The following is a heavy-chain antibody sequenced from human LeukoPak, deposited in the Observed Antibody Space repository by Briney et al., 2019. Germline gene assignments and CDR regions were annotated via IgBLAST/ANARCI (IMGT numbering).Heavy chain of an antibody. J-gene: IGHJ4*02. CDR3: AKLVRAARSRSTFDY. V-gene: IGHV3-30*02. CDR2: IRYDGSNK. CDR1: GFTFSSYS. Sequence: PGGSLRLSCAASGFTFSSYSMNWVRHAPGKGLEWVSFIRYDGSNKYYADSVKGRFTISRDNSKTTLYLQMNSLRAEDTAVYYCAKLVRAARSRSTFDYWGQGTLVTVSS. D-gene: IGHD6-6*01.